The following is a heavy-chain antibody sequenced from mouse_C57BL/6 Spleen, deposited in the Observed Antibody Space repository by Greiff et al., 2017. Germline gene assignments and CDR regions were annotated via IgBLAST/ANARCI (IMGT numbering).Heavy chain of an antibody. Sequence: EVKLVESGGGLVQSGRSLRLSCATSGFTFSDFYMEWVRQAPGKGLEWIAASRNKANDYTTEYSASVKGRFIVSRDTSHSILYLQMNALRAEDTAIYYCARDARWDGAMDYWGQGTSVTVSS. CDR3: ARDARWDGAMDY. J-gene: IGHJ4*01. CDR1: GFTFSDFY. D-gene: IGHD4-1*01. CDR2: SRNKANDYTT. V-gene: IGHV7-1*01.